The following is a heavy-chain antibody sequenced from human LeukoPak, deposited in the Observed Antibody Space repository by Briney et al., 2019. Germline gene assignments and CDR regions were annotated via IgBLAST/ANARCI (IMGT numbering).Heavy chain of an antibody. Sequence: PSETLSLTCTVSGGSISSYYWSWIRQPPGKGLEWIGYIYYSGSTYYNPSLKSRVTISVDTSKNQFSLKLSSVTAADTAVYYCARDITMIVVGGFDYWGQGTLVTVSS. V-gene: IGHV4-59*12. CDR3: ARDITMIVVGGFDY. CDR2: IYYSGST. D-gene: IGHD3-22*01. CDR1: GGSISSYY. J-gene: IGHJ4*02.